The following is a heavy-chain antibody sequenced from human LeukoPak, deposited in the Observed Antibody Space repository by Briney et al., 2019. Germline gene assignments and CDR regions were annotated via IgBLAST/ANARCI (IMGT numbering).Heavy chain of an antibody. CDR2: ISAYNGNT. D-gene: IGHD3-22*01. CDR1: GYTFTGYY. CDR3: ARVRSWLYGATLDY. V-gene: IGHV1-18*04. J-gene: IGHJ4*02. Sequence: ASVKVSCKASGYTFTGYYMHWVRQAPGQGLEWMGWISAYNGNTNYAQKLQGRVTMATDTSTSTAYMELRSLRPDDTAVYYCARVRSWLYGATLDYWGQGTLVTVSS.